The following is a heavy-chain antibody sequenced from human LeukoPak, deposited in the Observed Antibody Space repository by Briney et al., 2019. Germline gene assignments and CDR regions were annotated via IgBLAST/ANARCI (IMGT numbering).Heavy chain of an antibody. J-gene: IGHJ4*02. CDR2: IYTSGST. Sequence: SETLSLTCTVSGGSISSYYWSWIRQPAGKGLEWIGRIYTSGSTNYNPSLKSRVTISVDTSKNQFSLKLSSVTAADTAVYYCARAGLRSYYYDSSGYDYWGQGTLVTVSS. CDR3: ARAGLRSYYYDSSGYDY. CDR1: GGSISSYY. V-gene: IGHV4-4*07. D-gene: IGHD3-22*01.